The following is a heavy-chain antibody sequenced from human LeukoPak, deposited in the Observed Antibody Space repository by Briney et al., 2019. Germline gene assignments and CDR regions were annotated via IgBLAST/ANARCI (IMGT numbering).Heavy chain of an antibody. J-gene: IGHJ3*02. D-gene: IGHD3-22*01. CDR2: INHSGST. CDR1: GGSFSGYY. CDR3: ARAYYDSSGYYGAFDI. V-gene: IGHV4-34*01. Sequence: SETLSLTCAVYGGSFSGYYWSWVRQPPGRGLEWVGEINHSGSTNYNPSLKSRVTISVDTSKNQFSLKLSSVTAADTAVYYCARAYYDSSGYYGAFDIWGQGTMVTVSS.